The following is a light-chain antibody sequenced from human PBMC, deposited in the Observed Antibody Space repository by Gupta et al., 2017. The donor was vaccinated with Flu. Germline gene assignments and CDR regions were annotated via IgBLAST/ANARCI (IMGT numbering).Light chain of an antibody. V-gene: IGLV1-40*01. CDR2: GSS. Sequence: QSVLTQPPSVSGAPGQRVPISCTGSSSNIGAGYDVHWYQQLPGTAPKVLIYGSSNRPSGVPDRFFGSKSGISASLAITGLQAEDEADYYCQSYDTSLSGWVFGGGTKVTAL. CDR3: QSYDTSLSGWV. J-gene: IGLJ3*02. CDR1: SSNIGAGYD.